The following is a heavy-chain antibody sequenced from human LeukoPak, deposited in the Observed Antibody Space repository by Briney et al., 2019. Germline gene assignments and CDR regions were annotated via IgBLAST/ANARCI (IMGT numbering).Heavy chain of an antibody. J-gene: IGHJ4*02. Sequence: SETLSLTCTVSGGSISSSSYYWGWIRQPPGKGLEWIGSIYYSGSTYYNPSLKSRVTISVDTSKNQFSLKLSSVTAADTAVYYCARARRGYSYGYRFDYWGQGTLVTVSS. D-gene: IGHD5-18*01. CDR3: ARARRGYSYGYRFDY. V-gene: IGHV4-39*07. CDR2: IYYSGST. CDR1: GGSISSSSYY.